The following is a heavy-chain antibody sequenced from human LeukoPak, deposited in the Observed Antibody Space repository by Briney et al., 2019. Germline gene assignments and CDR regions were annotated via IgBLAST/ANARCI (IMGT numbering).Heavy chain of an antibody. J-gene: IGHJ2*01. CDR2: IHSSGST. V-gene: IGHV4-59*01. CDR1: GGSISSYY. D-gene: IGHD5-24*01. Sequence: PSETLSLTCTVSGGSISSYYWSWTRQPPGEGLEWIGYIHSSGSTNYNPSLKSRVTISVDTSKNQFSLKLSSVTAADTAVYYSARDSEWRWLDFDLWGRGTLVTVSS. CDR3: ARDSEWRWLDFDL.